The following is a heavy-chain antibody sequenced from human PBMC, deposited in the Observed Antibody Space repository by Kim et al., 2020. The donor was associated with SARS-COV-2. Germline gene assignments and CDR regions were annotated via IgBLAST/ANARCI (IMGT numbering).Heavy chain of an antibody. Sequence: GNPTYAQGFTGRFVFSLDTSVSTAYLPISSLKAEDTAVYYCARLEASSPDYWGQGTLVTVSS. CDR2: GNP. V-gene: IGHV7-4-1*02. CDR3: ARLEASSPDY. D-gene: IGHD6-13*01. J-gene: IGHJ4*02.